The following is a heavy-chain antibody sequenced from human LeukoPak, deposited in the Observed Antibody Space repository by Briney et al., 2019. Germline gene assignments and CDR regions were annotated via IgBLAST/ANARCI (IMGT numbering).Heavy chain of an antibody. V-gene: IGHV5-51*01. CDR2: IYPGDSDT. CDR3: ARHPPRPYSSSWYYLDN. Sequence: PGESLKISFKGSGYRFTSYWIGWVRPMPGKGLEWMGIIYPGDSDTGYSPSFQGQVTISADKSISTAYLQRSSLKASDTAMYYCARHPPRPYSSSWYYLDNWGQGTLVTVSS. D-gene: IGHD6-13*01. J-gene: IGHJ4*02. CDR1: GYRFTSYW.